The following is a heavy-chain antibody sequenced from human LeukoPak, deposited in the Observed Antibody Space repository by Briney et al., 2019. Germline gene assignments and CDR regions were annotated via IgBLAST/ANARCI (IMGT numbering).Heavy chain of an antibody. V-gene: IGHV3-23*01. J-gene: IGHJ4*02. CDR1: GFTFSDYA. CDR3: ARYVVPGPTRAFDC. Sequence: GGSLRLSCAASGFTFSDYAMTWVRQAPGKGLEWDSVIGGDAVATYYADSVTGRFTISRDNSMNTLYLQMNSLRVEDTALYYCARYVVPGPTRAFDCWGQGSLVTVSS. D-gene: IGHD1-26*01. CDR2: IGGDAVAT.